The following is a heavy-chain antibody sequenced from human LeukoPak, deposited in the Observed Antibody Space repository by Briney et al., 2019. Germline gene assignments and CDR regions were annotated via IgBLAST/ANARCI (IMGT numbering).Heavy chain of an antibody. J-gene: IGHJ4*02. D-gene: IGHD3-10*01. CDR2: INTNTGNP. Sequence: ASVKVSCKASGYTFTRDAINWVRQAPGQGLGWMGWINTNTGNPTYAQGFTGRFAFSLDTSVSTAYLQINSLKAEDTAVYYCARDRSGGGVTGPFDYWGQETLVTVSS. CDR3: ARDRSGGGVTGPFDY. V-gene: IGHV7-4-1*02. CDR1: GYTFTRDA.